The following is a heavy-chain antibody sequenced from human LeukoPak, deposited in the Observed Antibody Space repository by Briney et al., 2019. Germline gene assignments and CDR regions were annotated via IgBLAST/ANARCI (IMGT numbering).Heavy chain of an antibody. CDR3: AKDHDSSGYYYYDY. CDR2: IRYDGSNK. CDR1: GFTLSSYG. D-gene: IGHD3-22*01. Sequence: GGSLRLSCAASGFTLSSYGMHWVRQAPGKGLEWVAFIRYDGSNKYYADSVKGRFTISRDNSKNTLYLQMNSLRAEDTAVYYCAKDHDSSGYYYYDYWGQGTLVTVSS. V-gene: IGHV3-30*02. J-gene: IGHJ4*02.